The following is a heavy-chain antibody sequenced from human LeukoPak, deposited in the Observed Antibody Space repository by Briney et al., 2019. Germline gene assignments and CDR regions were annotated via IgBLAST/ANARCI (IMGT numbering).Heavy chain of an antibody. J-gene: IGHJ3*02. CDR1: GYTFTSYD. V-gene: IGHV1-8*01. CDR2: MNPNSGNT. D-gene: IGHD6-19*01. Sequence: ASVKVSCNASGYTFTSYDINWVRQATGQGLEWMGWMNPNSGNTGYAQKFQGRVTMTRNTSISTAYMELSSLRSEDTAVYYCARYSGWNDAFDIWGQGTMVTVSS. CDR3: ARYSGWNDAFDI.